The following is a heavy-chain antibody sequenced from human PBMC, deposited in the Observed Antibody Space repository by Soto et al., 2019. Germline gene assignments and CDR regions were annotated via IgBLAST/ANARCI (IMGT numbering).Heavy chain of an antibody. CDR2: IYPGDSDT. CDR1: GYSFTSYW. Sequence: GESLKISCKGSGYSFTSYWIGWVRQMPGKGLEWMGIIYPGDSDTRYSPSFQGQVTISADKSISTAYLQWSSLKASDTAMYYCARSVHSSSWYAEYFQHWGQGTLVTVSS. J-gene: IGHJ1*01. V-gene: IGHV5-51*01. CDR3: ARSVHSSSWYAEYFQH. D-gene: IGHD6-13*01.